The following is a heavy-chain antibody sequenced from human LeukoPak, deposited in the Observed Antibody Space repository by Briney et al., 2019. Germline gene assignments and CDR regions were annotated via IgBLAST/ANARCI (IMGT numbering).Heavy chain of an antibody. Sequence: ASVKVSCKAAGYTFTGYYMHWVRQGPGQGLEWMGIINPSGGSTSYAQKFQGRVTMTRDMSTSTVYMELSSLRSEDTAVYYCAREGKHDYGDYALGDYWGQGTLVTVSS. V-gene: IGHV1-46*01. CDR3: AREGKHDYGDYALGDY. J-gene: IGHJ4*02. CDR1: GYTFTGYY. D-gene: IGHD4-17*01. CDR2: INPSGGST.